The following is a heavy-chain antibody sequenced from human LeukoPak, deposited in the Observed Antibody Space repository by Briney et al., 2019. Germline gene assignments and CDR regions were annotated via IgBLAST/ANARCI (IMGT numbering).Heavy chain of an antibody. Sequence: SQTLSLTCTVSGGSITSGSYFWSWIRQPAGTGLEWIGRISTSGSTNYNPSLKSRVTISVDTSNKHFSLQLSSLTAADTAVYYCARDLEVLRYFDWLSYFDYWGQGTLVTVSS. J-gene: IGHJ4*02. D-gene: IGHD3-9*01. CDR3: ARDLEVLRYFDWLSYFDY. CDR2: ISTSGST. CDR1: GGSITSGSYF. V-gene: IGHV4-61*02.